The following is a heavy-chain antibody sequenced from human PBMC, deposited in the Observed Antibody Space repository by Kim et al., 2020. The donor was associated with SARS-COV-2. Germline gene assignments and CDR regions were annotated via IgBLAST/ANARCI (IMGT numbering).Heavy chain of an antibody. D-gene: IGHD3-10*01. CDR1: GFTFSSYG. Sequence: GGSLRLSCAASGFTFSSYGMHWVRQAPGKGLEWVAVIWYDGSNKYYADSVKGRFTISRDNSKNTLYLQMNSLRAEDTAVYYCARDRRFRADGSGSHNYYYYYGMDVWGQGTTVTVSS. J-gene: IGHJ6*02. CDR3: ARDRRFRADGSGSHNYYYYYGMDV. CDR2: IWYDGSNK. V-gene: IGHV3-33*01.